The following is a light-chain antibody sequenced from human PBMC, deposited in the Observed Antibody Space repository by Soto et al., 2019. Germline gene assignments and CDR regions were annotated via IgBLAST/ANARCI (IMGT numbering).Light chain of an antibody. J-gene: IGKJ2*01. Sequence: EMVMTQSPATLSVSPGERATLSCRASQNLSRNLAWYQQQPGQAPRLLIYGASTRATGIPARFSGSGSGTEFTLTISSLQSEDLAVYYCQQYDNWPHTFGQGTKLESK. CDR1: QNLSRN. V-gene: IGKV3-15*01. CDR2: GAS. CDR3: QQYDNWPHT.